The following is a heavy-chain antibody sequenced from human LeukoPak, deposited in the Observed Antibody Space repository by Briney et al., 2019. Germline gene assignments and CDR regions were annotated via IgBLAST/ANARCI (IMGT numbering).Heavy chain of an antibody. Sequence: SETLSLTCAVYGGSFSGYYWSWIRQPPGKGLEWIGEINHSGSTNYNPSLKSRVTISVHTSKNQFSLKLSSVTAADTAVYYCARRYGSGSFFDYWGQGTLVTVSS. D-gene: IGHD3-10*01. V-gene: IGHV4-34*01. J-gene: IGHJ4*02. CDR1: GGSFSGYY. CDR3: ARRYGSGSFFDY. CDR2: INHSGST.